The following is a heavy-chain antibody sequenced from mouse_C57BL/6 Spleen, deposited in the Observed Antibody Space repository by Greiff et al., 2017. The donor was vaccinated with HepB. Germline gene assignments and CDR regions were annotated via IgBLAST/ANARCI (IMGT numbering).Heavy chain of an antibody. CDR1: GYSFTDYN. V-gene: IGHV1-39*01. D-gene: IGHD1-1*01. CDR2: INPNYGTT. J-gene: IGHJ3*01. Sequence: VQLKESGPELVKPGASVKISCKASGYSFTDYNMNWVKQSNGKSLEWIGVINPNYGTTSYNQKFKGKATLTVDQSSSTAYMHLNSLTSEDSAVYYCASPHYYGSSQAWFAYWGQGTLVTVSA. CDR3: ASPHYYGSSQAWFAY.